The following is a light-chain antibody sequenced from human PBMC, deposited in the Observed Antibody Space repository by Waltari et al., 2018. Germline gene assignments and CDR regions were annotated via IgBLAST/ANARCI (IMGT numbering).Light chain of an antibody. J-gene: IGKJ2*01. Sequence: DIVMTQSPDSLAVSLGERATINCKSGQSVLYSSNNKDYLAWYQQKPGQPPKLLFYWASTRESGVPDLFSGSGSGTDFTLTISSLQAEDVAVYYCQQYHSFPYTFGQGTKLEIK. CDR3: QQYHSFPYT. CDR1: QSVLYSSNNKDY. V-gene: IGKV4-1*01. CDR2: WAS.